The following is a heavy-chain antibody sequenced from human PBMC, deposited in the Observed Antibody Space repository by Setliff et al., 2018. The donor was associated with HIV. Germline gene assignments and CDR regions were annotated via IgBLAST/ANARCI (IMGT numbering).Heavy chain of an antibody. V-gene: IGHV3-48*03. CDR3: ARPLYGGNSDVGGF. Sequence: PGGSLRLSCAASGFTFSSYEMNWVRQAPGKGLEWVSYISSSGSTIYYADSVKGRFTISRDNAKNSLFLQMNSLRAEDTAVYYCARPLYGGNSDVGGFWGQGTLVTVSS. CDR2: ISSSGSTI. J-gene: IGHJ1*01. D-gene: IGHD4-17*01. CDR1: GFTFSSYE.